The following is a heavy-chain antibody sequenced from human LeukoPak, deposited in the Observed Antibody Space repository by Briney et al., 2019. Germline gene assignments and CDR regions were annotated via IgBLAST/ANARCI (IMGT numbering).Heavy chain of an antibody. V-gene: IGHV4-59*11. CDR1: GGSISGHS. J-gene: IGHJ4*02. Sequence: PSETLSLTCTVSGGSISGHSWNWIRQPPGKGLEWIGDIYYSGRTRYNPSPESRVTISLDTSKNLFSLSLNSVTAADTAVYYCAREPRWYYYDSSSYYFDYWGQGTLVTVSS. D-gene: IGHD3-22*01. CDR2: IYYSGRT. CDR3: AREPRWYYYDSSSYYFDY.